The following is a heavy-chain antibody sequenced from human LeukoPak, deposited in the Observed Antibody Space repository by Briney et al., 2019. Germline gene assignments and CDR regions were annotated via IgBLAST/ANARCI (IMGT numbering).Heavy chain of an antibody. V-gene: IGHV4-39*01. CDR2: IYYSGST. J-gene: IGHJ4*02. CDR3: ARRWVGYYDSSGYYFDY. CDR1: GGSISSYY. Sequence: SETLSLTCTVSGGSISSYYWSWIRQPPGKGLEWIGSIYYSGSTYYNPSLKSRVTISVDTSKNQFSLNLSSVTVSDTAVYYCARRWVGYYDSSGYYFDYWGQGILVTVSS. D-gene: IGHD3-22*01.